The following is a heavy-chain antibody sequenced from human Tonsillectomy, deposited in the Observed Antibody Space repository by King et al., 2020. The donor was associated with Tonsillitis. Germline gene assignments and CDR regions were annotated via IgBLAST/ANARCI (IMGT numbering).Heavy chain of an antibody. V-gene: IGHV1-18*01. CDR3: ARDRGLYSRGDASDI. CDR2: ISAYNGNT. Sequence: VQLVESGVEVKKPGASVKVSCKASGYTFTNYGISWVRQAPGQGLEWMGWISAYNGNTDYAQKFQGRVTMTTDTSTSTAYMELWSLRSDDTAVYYCARDRGLYSRGDASDIWGQGTLVTVSS. J-gene: IGHJ3*02. D-gene: IGHD6-13*01. CDR1: GYTFTNYG.